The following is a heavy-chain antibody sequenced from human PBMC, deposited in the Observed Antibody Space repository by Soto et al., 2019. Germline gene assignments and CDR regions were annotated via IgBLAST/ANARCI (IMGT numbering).Heavy chain of an antibody. CDR2: INPNSGGT. J-gene: IGHJ4*02. V-gene: IGHV1-2*06. Sequence: AKVFCKDHRFTFTGYYMQWVRQAPGEGREWMGRINPNSGGTNYAQKFEGRVTMTRDTSSSTAYMELSRLRSDDTAVYYCARDPFYSSSWYWGQGTLITVSS. CDR3: ARDPFYSSSWY. CDR1: RFTFTGYY. D-gene: IGHD6-13*01.